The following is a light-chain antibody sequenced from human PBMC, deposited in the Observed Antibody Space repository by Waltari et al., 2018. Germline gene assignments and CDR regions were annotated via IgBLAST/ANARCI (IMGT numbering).Light chain of an antibody. Sequence: QSALTQPASVSGSPGQSLTISCTGTSSDVGGYNYVSWYQQHPGKATKHLIFDVSNRPSGVSNRFSGSKSGNTASLTISGLQAEDESDYYCCSFTSRSTWVFGGGTKLTVL. CDR2: DVS. J-gene: IGLJ3*02. V-gene: IGLV2-14*01. CDR3: CSFTSRSTWV. CDR1: SSDVGGYNY.